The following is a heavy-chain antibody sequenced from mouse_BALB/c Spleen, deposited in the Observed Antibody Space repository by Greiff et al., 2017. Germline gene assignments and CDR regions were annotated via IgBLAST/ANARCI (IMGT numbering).Heavy chain of an antibody. Sequence: EVQLVESGGGLVQPGGSRKLSCAASGFTFSSFGMHWVRQAPEKGLEWVAYISSGSSTIYYADTVKGRFTISRDNPKNTLFLQMTSLRSEDTAMYYCARGGVLWSRAMDYWGQGTAVTVAA. CDR1: GFTFSSFG. J-gene: IGHJ4*01. V-gene: IGHV5-17*02. D-gene: IGHD1-1*02. CDR2: ISSGSSTI. CDR3: ARGGVLWSRAMDY.